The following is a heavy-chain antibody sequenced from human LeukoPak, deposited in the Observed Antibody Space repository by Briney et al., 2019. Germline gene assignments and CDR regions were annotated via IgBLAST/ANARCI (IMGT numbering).Heavy chain of an antibody. Sequence: SETLSLTCTVSGGSISSYYWSWVRQPPGKGLEWIGYIYYSGSTNYNPSLKSRVTISVDTSKNQFSLKLSSVTAADTAVYYCAGRLWRRDGYNLSAFDIWGQGTMVTVSS. CDR2: IYYSGST. CDR3: AGRLWRRDGYNLSAFDI. D-gene: IGHD5-24*01. V-gene: IGHV4-59*01. J-gene: IGHJ3*02. CDR1: GGSISSYY.